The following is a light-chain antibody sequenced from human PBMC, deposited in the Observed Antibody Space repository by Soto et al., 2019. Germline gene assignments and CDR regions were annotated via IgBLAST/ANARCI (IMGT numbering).Light chain of an antibody. CDR1: QSVSSN. CDR2: GAS. V-gene: IGKV3-15*01. CDR3: LQYNNWPPYT. Sequence: EMVMTQSPATLSVSPGERATHSCRASQSVSSNLAWYQQKLGQAPRLLIYGASTRATGVPARFSGSGSGTEFTLTISSLHSEDFAVYYCLQYNNWPPYTFGQGIKLEIQ. J-gene: IGKJ2*01.